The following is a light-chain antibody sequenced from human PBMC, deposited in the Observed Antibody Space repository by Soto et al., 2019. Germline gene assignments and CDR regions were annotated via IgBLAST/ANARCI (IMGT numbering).Light chain of an antibody. CDR2: KVS. V-gene: IGKV2-30*01. CDR1: QSLVSSDGNTY. CDR3: MQGTHWPLT. Sequence: DVVMTQSPLSLPVTLGQPASISCRSSQSLVSSDGNTYLNWFQQRPGQSPGRLIYKVSNRDSGVPDRFSGSGPGTAFTLKISRVEAEDVGVYYCMQGTHWPLTVGGGTKVDSK. J-gene: IGKJ4*01.